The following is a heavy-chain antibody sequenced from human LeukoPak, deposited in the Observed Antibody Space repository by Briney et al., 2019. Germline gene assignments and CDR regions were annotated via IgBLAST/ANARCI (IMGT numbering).Heavy chain of an antibody. Sequence: SETLSLTCAVYGGSFSGYYWSWIRQPPGGGLEWVGYIYHSGSTNYNPSLKSRVTISVDTSKNQFSLKVSSVTAADTAVYYCGRDSGGTVDSWGQGTLVTVSS. D-gene: IGHD2-15*01. CDR1: GGSFSGYY. V-gene: IGHV4-59*01. CDR2: IYHSGST. J-gene: IGHJ4*02. CDR3: GRDSGGTVDS.